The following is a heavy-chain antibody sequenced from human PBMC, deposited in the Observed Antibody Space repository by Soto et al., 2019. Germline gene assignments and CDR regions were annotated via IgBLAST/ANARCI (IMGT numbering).Heavy chain of an antibody. J-gene: IGHJ2*01. CDR1: GFTFSSYG. Sequence: QVQLVESGGGVVQPGRSLRLSCAASGFTFSSYGMHWVRQAPGKGLEWVAVIWYDGSNKYYADSVKGRFTISRDNSKNTLYLQMNSVRAEDTAVYYCARDPGPRGGGTYWYFDLWGRGTLVTVSS. CDR2: IWYDGSNK. CDR3: ARDPGPRGGGTYWYFDL. V-gene: IGHV3-33*01. D-gene: IGHD3-16*01.